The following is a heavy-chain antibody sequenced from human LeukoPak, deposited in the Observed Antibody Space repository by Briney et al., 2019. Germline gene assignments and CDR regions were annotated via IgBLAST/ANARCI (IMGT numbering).Heavy chain of an antibody. CDR2: ISGSGGST. CDR1: GFTFSSYA. V-gene: IGHV3-23*01. CDR3: AKDGDRGYSYGSPYYYDSSGYYYGGYY. D-gene: IGHD3-22*01. J-gene: IGHJ4*02. Sequence: PGGSPRLSCAASGFTFSSYAMSWVRQAPGKGLEWVSAISGSGGSTYYADSVKGRFTISRDNSKNTLYLQMNSLRAEDTAVYYCAKDGDRGYSYGSPYYYDSSGYYYGGYYWGQGTLVTVSS.